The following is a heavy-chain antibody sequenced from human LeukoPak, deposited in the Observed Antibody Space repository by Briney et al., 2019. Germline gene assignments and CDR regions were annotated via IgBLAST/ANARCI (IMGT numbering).Heavy chain of an antibody. V-gene: IGHV3-53*01. CDR2: FYVGGAT. J-gene: IGHJ4*02. CDR1: GFSVTNNY. D-gene: IGHD5-24*01. Sequence: GGSLRLSCAVSGFSVTNNYMSWVRQAPGKGLKWVSVFYVGGATYYADSVKGRFTISRDNSENTLYLQMKSLRAEDTAVYYCARGDGYNLFDYWGQGTLVTVSS. CDR3: ARGDGYNLFDY.